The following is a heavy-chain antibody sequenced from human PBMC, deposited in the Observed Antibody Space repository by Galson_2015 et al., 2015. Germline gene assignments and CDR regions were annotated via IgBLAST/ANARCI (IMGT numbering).Heavy chain of an antibody. Sequence: QSGAEVKKPGESLKISCKGSGYRFTSYWIGWVRQMPGKGLEWMGIIYPGDSDTRYSPSFQGQVTISADKPISTAYLQWSSLKASDTAMYYCARRIAVAGTGYYGMDVRGQGTTVTVSS. V-gene: IGHV5-51*01. CDR1: GYRFTSYW. CDR3: ARRIAVAGTGYYGMDV. D-gene: IGHD6-19*01. CDR2: IYPGDSDT. J-gene: IGHJ6*02.